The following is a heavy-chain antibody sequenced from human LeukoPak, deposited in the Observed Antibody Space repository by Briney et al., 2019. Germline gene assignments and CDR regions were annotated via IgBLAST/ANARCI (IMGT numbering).Heavy chain of an antibody. J-gene: IGHJ4*02. V-gene: IGHV4-59*08. D-gene: IGHD4-23*01. CDR1: GGSFSSYY. CDR2: IHYTGSST. Sequence: SETLSLTCTVSGGSFSSYYWSWIRQPPGKGLEWIAYIHYTGSSTNYNPSVKGRATISLDTSNNHFSLKLSSVTAADTAVYYCARLWSGGSPAYCFDHWGQGILVTVSS. CDR3: ARLWSGGSPAYCFDH.